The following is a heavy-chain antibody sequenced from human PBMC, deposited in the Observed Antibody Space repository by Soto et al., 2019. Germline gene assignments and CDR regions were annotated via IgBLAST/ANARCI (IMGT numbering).Heavy chain of an antibody. CDR2: ISAYNGNT. J-gene: IGHJ4*02. Sequence: SXKVSFKASGYTXTSYGIRLVRQAPGQGLEWMGWISAYNGNTNYAQKLQGRVTMTTDTSTSTAYMELRSVRSDDTAVYYCARDEDAAMPHFFDYWGQGTPGTVSS. D-gene: IGHD5-18*01. CDR1: GYTXTSYG. CDR3: ARDEDAAMPHFFDY. V-gene: IGHV1-18*04.